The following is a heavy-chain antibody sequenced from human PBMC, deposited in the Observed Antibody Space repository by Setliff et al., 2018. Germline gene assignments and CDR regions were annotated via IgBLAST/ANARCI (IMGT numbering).Heavy chain of an antibody. J-gene: IGHJ4*02. CDR1: GFTFNNYA. CDR3: AKDRVNDGIWEFDS. D-gene: IGHD1-20*01. V-gene: IGHV3-23*01. CDR2: IATDDAYS. Sequence: GGSLRLSCAGSGFTFNNYAMSWVRQAPGKGLEWVSTIATDDAYSYYADSVKGRFTISRDSSQNTLSLQMSSLRAEDTAVYYCAKDRVNDGIWEFDSWGQGLLVTV.